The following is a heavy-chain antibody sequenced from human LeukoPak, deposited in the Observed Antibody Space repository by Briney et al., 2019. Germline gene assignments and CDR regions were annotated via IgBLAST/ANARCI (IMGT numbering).Heavy chain of an antibody. CDR1: GYTFTSYY. D-gene: IGHD2-2*01. CDR3: AGLGYCSSTSCYDGGVYFDY. J-gene: IGHJ4*02. CDR2: INPSGGST. V-gene: IGHV1-46*01. Sequence: GASVKVSCKASGYTFTSYYMHWVRQAPGQGLEWMGIINPSGGSTSYAQKFQGRVTMTRDTSTSTVYMELSRLRSDDTAVYYCAGLGYCSSTSCYDGGVYFDYWGQGTLVTVSS.